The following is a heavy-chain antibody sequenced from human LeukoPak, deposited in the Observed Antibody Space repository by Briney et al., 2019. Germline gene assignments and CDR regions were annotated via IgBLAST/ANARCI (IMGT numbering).Heavy chain of an antibody. V-gene: IGHV4-34*01. J-gene: IGHJ4*02. CDR3: ARHDYSFGY. Sequence: PSETLSLTCAVYGGSFSGYYWSWIRQPPEKGLEWIGEINHSGSTNYNPSLKSRVTISVDTSKNQFSLKLSSVTAADTAVYYCARHDYSFGYWGQGTLVTVSS. D-gene: IGHD4/OR15-4a*01. CDR2: INHSGST. CDR1: GGSFSGYY.